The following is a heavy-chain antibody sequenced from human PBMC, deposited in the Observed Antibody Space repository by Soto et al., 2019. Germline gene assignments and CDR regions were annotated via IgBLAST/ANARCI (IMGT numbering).Heavy chain of an antibody. V-gene: IGHV3-53*01. CDR2: IYSGGST. CDR1: GFTVSSNY. Sequence: GGSLRLSCAASGFTVSSNYMSWVRQAPGKGLEWVSVIYSGGSTYYADSVKGRFTISRDNSKNTLYLQMNSLRAEDTAVYYCARESYSSGWYKDYWGQGTLVTVSS. D-gene: IGHD6-19*01. CDR3: ARESYSSGWYKDY. J-gene: IGHJ4*02.